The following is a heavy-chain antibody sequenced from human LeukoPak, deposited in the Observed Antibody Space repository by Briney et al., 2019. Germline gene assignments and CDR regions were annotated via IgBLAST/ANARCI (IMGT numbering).Heavy chain of an antibody. CDR2: ISSSGSTI. CDR1: GFTFSAYE. V-gene: IGHV3-48*03. D-gene: IGHD2-15*01. Sequence: GGSLRLSCAASGFTFSAYEMNWVPQAPGKGLEWGSYISSSGSTIYYADSGKGRFTISRDNAKNSLYLQMNSLRAEDTAVYYCARELCSGGSCYQAFDYWGQGTLVTVSS. CDR3: ARELCSGGSCYQAFDY. J-gene: IGHJ4*02.